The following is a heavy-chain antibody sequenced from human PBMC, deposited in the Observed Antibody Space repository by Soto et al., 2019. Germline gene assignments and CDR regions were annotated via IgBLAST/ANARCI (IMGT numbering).Heavy chain of an antibody. Sequence: QVQLQESGPGLVKPSGTLSLTCAVSGGSISSSSWWSWVRQPPGKGLEWIGEIYHSGITNCNPSLKSRVTISVDKSTNQFSLKLRSVTAADTAVYYCARLPASSGWGGWGQGTLVTVSS. J-gene: IGHJ4*02. CDR2: IYHSGIT. CDR3: ARLPASSGWGG. V-gene: IGHV4-4*02. D-gene: IGHD6-19*01. CDR1: GGSISSSSW.